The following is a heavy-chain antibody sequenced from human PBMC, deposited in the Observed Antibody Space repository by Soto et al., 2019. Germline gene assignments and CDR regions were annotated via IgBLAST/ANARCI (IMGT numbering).Heavy chain of an antibody. J-gene: IGHJ6*02. CDR1: GYTFTTHA. CDR3: ARGKGMEENYYYYGLDI. D-gene: IGHD1-1*01. CDR2: INGGTGQT. Sequence: ASVKVFCKASGYTFTTHAIHWVRRAPGQSLEWMGWINGGTGQTKHSQRFQGRVNITRDTSASTAYMELSSLRSEDTAVYYCARGKGMEENYYYYGLDIWGQGTTVTVSS. V-gene: IGHV1-3*01.